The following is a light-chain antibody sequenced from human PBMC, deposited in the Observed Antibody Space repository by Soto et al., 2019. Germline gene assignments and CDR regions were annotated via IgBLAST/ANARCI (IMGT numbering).Light chain of an antibody. CDR2: GNS. J-gene: IGLJ3*02. CDR3: QSYDIGLRGWV. CDR1: SSNIGAGYD. Sequence: QSVLTQPPSVSGAPGQRVTISCTGSSSNIGAGYDVHWYQQLPGTAPKLLIYGNSNRPSGVPDRFSGSKSGTSASLAIAGLQAEDEADYYCQSYDIGLRGWVFGGGTELTVL. V-gene: IGLV1-40*01.